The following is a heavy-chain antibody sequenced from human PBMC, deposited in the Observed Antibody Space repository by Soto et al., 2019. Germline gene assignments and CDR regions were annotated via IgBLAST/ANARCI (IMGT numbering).Heavy chain of an antibody. D-gene: IGHD5-18*01. CDR3: ATAPRGYSYGYPVDY. Sequence: GGSLRLSCAASGFTFSSYAMHWVRQAPGKGLEWVAVISYDGSNKYYADSVKGRFTISRDNSKNTLYLQMNSLRAEDTAVYYCATAPRGYSYGYPVDYWGQGTMVTVYS. CDR2: ISYDGSNK. V-gene: IGHV3-30-3*01. CDR1: GFTFSSYA. J-gene: IGHJ4*02.